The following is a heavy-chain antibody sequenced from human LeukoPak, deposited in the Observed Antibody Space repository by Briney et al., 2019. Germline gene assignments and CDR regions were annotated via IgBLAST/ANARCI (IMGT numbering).Heavy chain of an antibody. J-gene: IGHJ5*02. D-gene: IGHD2-15*01. V-gene: IGHV1-46*01. CDR1: GYTFTSYY. CDR3: AGDLGYCSGGSCSDSNWFDP. Sequence: ASVKVSCKASGYTFTSYYMHWVRQAPGQGLEWMGIINPSGGSTSYAQKFQGRVTITADESTSTAYMELSSLRSEDTAVYYCAGDLGYCSGGSCSDSNWFDPWGQGTLVTVSS. CDR2: INPSGGST.